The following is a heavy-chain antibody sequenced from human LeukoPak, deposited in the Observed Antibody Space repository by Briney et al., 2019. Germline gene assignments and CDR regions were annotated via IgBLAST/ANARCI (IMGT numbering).Heavy chain of an antibody. CDR1: GGSISSSSYY. CDR2: IYYSGST. CDR3: ARDPPSRGTYYYGSGSYPS. J-gene: IGHJ5*02. V-gene: IGHV4-39*07. Sequence: PSETLSLTCTVSGGSISSSSYYWGWIRQPPGKGLEWMGSIYYSGSTYYNPSLKSRVTISVDTSKNQFSLKLSSVTAADTAVYYCARDPPSRGTYYYGSGSYPSWGQGTLVTVSS. D-gene: IGHD3-10*01.